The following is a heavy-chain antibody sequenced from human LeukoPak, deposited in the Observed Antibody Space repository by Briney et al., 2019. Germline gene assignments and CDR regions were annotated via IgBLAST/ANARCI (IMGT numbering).Heavy chain of an antibody. Sequence: GGSLRLSCAASGFTFSSYSMNWVRQAPGKGLEWVSYISSSSSSIYYTDSVKGRFTISRDNAKNSLYLQMNSLSAEDAAVYYCARDGGNNWYGAFDIWGQGTMVTVSS. J-gene: IGHJ3*02. CDR2: ISSSSSSI. CDR3: ARDGGNNWYGAFDI. D-gene: IGHD5-24*01. CDR1: GFTFSSYS. V-gene: IGHV3-48*04.